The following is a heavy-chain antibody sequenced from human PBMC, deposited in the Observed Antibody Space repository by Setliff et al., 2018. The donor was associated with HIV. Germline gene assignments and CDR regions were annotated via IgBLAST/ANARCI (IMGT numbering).Heavy chain of an antibody. J-gene: IGHJ3*02. D-gene: IGHD3-22*01. CDR1: GGTFSSYA. CDR2: IIPIFGTA. CDR3: ARADYDSSGYDSFDI. V-gene: IGHV1-69*13. Sequence: APVKVSCKASGGTFSSYAISWVRQAPGQGLEWMGGIIPIFGTANYAQKCQGRVMITADESTSTAYMELRSLRSEDTAVYYCARADYDSSGYDSFDIWGQGTMVTVSS.